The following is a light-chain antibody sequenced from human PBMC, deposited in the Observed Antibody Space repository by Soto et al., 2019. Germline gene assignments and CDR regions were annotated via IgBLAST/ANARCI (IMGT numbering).Light chain of an antibody. J-gene: IGLJ1*01. CDR1: SSDVGGYND. CDR2: DVS. CDR3: SSYTGSSTPFV. Sequence: QSVLTQPASVSGSPGQSITISCTGTSSDVGGYNDVSWYQQHPGIAPKLMIYDVSDRPSGVSNRFSGSKSGNTASLTISGLQAEDEAYYICSSYTGSSTPFVFGTGTKVTVL. V-gene: IGLV2-14*03.